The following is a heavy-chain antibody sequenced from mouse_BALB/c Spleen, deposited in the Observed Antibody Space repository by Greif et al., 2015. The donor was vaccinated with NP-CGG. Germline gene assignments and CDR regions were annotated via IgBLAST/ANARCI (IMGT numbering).Heavy chain of an antibody. Sequence: QVQLKESGAELVKPGASVKLSCKASGYTFTSYWMHWVKQRPGQGLEWIGEINPSNGRTNYNEKFKSKATLTVDKSSSTAYMQLSSLTSEDSAVYYCARGSWFDYWGQGTTLTVSS. V-gene: IGHV1S81*02. J-gene: IGHJ2*01. CDR2: INPSNGRT. CDR1: GYTFTSYW. CDR3: ARGSWFDY.